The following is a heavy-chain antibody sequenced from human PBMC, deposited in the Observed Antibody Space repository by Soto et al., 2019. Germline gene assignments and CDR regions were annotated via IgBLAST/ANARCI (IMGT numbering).Heavy chain of an antibody. V-gene: IGHV4-34*01. CDR2: INHSGST. CDR3: ARGSSSKRWSRWFDP. J-gene: IGHJ5*02. D-gene: IGHD3-3*01. CDR1: GGSFSGYY. Sequence: SETLSLTCAVYGGSFSGYYWSGIRQPPGKGLEWIGEINHSGSTNYNPSLKSRVTISVDTSKNQFSLKLSSVTAADTAVYYCARGSSSKRWSRWFDPWGQGTLVPVSS.